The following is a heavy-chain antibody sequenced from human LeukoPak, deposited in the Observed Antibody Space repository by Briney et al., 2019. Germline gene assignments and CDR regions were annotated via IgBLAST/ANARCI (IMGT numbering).Heavy chain of an antibody. Sequence: GASVKVSCKASGYTFAAYYVHWMRQAPGQGLEWMGFIKPNSGGTLYAQMFQGRVTMTRDTSISTAYMELSRLTSDDTAVYYCARLEGTTATRGDWGQGTLVTLSS. V-gene: IGHV1-2*02. CDR2: IKPNSGGT. CDR3: ARLEGTTATRGD. J-gene: IGHJ4*02. D-gene: IGHD4-11*01. CDR1: GYTFAAYY.